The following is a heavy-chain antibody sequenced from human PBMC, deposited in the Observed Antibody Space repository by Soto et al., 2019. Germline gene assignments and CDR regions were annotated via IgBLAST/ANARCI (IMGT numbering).Heavy chain of an antibody. CDR1: DFDFSSYG. CDR3: ARDSGWPILNFDN. Sequence: QPGGSLRLSCAASDFDFSSYGIHWVRQAPGKGLEWVAASSYDGRETFYADSAKGRFTVSKEMSKSTAFLQMNALRHEDTAVYFCARDSGWPILNFDNWGQGTPVTVSS. V-gene: IGHV3-30*03. J-gene: IGHJ4*02. CDR2: SSYDGRET. D-gene: IGHD3-10*01.